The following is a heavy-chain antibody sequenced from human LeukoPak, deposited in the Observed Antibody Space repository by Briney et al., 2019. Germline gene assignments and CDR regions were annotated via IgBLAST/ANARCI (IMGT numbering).Heavy chain of an antibody. J-gene: IGHJ1*01. V-gene: IGHV1-2*02. Sequence: GSVTVSCRASGYTFTGYYIHWVRQAPGQGVEWMGWLNPNSGATNVAQKFQGRVTMTRHTSINTAYMEMSSLRSDDTAVYYCARDFQWLVPAEYFQHWGQGTVVTVSS. CDR1: GYTFTGYY. D-gene: IGHD6-19*01. CDR3: ARDFQWLVPAEYFQH. CDR2: LNPNSGAT.